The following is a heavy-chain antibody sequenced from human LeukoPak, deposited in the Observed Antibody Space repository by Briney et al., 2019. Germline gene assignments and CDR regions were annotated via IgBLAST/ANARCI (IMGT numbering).Heavy chain of an antibody. Sequence: SETLSLTCTVSGGSISSYYWSWIRQPPGKGLEWIGYIYYSGSTNYNPSLKSRVTISVDTPKNQFSLKLSSVTAADTAVYYCARPQNAGYWKPFDIWGQGTMVTVSS. CDR2: IYYSGST. CDR3: ARPQNAGYWKPFDI. J-gene: IGHJ3*02. D-gene: IGHD1-1*01. CDR1: GGSISSYY. V-gene: IGHV4-59*01.